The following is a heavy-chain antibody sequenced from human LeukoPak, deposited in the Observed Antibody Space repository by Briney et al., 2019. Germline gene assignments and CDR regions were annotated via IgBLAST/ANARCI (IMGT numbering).Heavy chain of an antibody. D-gene: IGHD2-15*01. CDR1: GGSISSYY. CDR2: IYYSGST. J-gene: IGHJ4*02. Sequence: PSETLSLTCTVSGGSISSYYWSWIRQPPGKGLEWIGYIYYSGSTNYNPSLKSRVTISVDTSKNQFSLKLSSVTAADTAVYYCAREGLVVNYIDYWGQGTLVTVSS. CDR3: AREGLVVNYIDY. V-gene: IGHV4-59*01.